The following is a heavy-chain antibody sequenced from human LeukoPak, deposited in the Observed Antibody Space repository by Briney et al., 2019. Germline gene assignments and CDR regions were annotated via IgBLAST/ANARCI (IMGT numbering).Heavy chain of an antibody. Sequence: GGSLRLSCAASGFTFSSYSMNWVRQAPGKGLEWVSSISSSSYIYYADSVKGRFTISRDNAKNSLYLQMNSLRAEDTAVYYCARGSDIVVVPAASYWGQGTLVTVSS. D-gene: IGHD2-2*01. CDR1: GFTFSSYS. CDR2: ISSSSYI. J-gene: IGHJ4*02. CDR3: ARGSDIVVVPAASY. V-gene: IGHV3-21*01.